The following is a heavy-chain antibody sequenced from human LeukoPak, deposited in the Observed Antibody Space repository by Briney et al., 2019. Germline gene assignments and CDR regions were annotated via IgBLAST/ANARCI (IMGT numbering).Heavy chain of an antibody. J-gene: IGHJ5*02. CDR1: GGSINSAGYN. Sequence: PSETLSLTCTVSGGSINSAGYNWYWIRQHPGKGLEWIGYIYYSGSTYYNPSLKSRLTISIDTPKNQFSLRLSYVTAADTAVYYCARDLGRYCSSTACPRWFDPWGQGTLVTVSS. CDR2: IYYSGST. V-gene: IGHV4-31*03. D-gene: IGHD2-2*01. CDR3: ARDLGRYCSSTACPRWFDP.